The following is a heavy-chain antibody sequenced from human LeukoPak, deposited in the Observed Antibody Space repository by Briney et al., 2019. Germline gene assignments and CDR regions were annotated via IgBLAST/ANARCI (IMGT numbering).Heavy chain of an antibody. V-gene: IGHV3-23*01. CDR2: ISGSGGST. J-gene: IGHJ3*02. CDR1: GFTFSSYA. CDR3: AKDLEYCTNGVCYVVANAFDI. D-gene: IGHD2-8*01. Sequence: HPGGSLRLSCAASGFTFSSYAMSWVRQAPGKGLEWVSAISGSGGSTYYADSVKGRFTISRDNSKNTLYLQMNGLRAEDTAVYYCAKDLEYCTNGVCYVVANAFDIWGQGTMVTVSS.